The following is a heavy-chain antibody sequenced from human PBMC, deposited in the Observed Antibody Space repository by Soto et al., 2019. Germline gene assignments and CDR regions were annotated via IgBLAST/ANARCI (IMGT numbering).Heavy chain of an antibody. CDR2: INAGNGNT. CDR1: GYTFTSYA. V-gene: IGHV1-3*01. Sequence: ASVKVSCKASGYTFTSYAMHWVRQAPGQRLEWMGWINAGNGNTKYSQKFQGRVTMTRDTSTSTVYMELSSLRSEDTAVYYCARALSSGYYFDYWGQGTLVTVSS. D-gene: IGHD3-22*01. CDR3: ARALSSGYYFDY. J-gene: IGHJ4*02.